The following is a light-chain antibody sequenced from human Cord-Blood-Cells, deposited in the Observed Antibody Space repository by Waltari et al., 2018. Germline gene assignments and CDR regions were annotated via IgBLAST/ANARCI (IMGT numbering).Light chain of an antibody. CDR2: DAS. CDR3: QQRSNWSPT. J-gene: IGKJ4*01. CDR1: QSVSSS. Sequence: VLTQSPATLSLSPGERATRSCRASQSVSSSLAWYHQKPGQAPRLLIYDASNRATGIPARFSGSGSGTDFTLTISSLEPEDFAVYYCQQRSNWSPTFGGGTKVEIK. V-gene: IGKV3-11*01.